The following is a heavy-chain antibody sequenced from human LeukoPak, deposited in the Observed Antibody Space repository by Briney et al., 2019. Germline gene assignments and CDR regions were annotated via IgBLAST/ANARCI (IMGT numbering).Heavy chain of an antibody. V-gene: IGHV1-2*02. J-gene: IGHJ6*03. D-gene: IGHD1-14*01. CDR3: ASRGRPGTYYYYMDV. Sequence: ASVKVSCKASGYTFTGYYMHWVRQAPGQGLEWMGWINPNSGGTNYAQKFQGRVTMTRDTSISTAYMELSRLRSDDTAVYYCASRGRPGTYYYYMDVWGKGTTVTVSS. CDR1: GYTFTGYY. CDR2: INPNSGGT.